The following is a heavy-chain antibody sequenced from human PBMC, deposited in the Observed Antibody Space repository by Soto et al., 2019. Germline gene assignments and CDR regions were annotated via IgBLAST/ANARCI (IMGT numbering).Heavy chain of an antibody. CDR2: IKQDGSEK. J-gene: IGHJ4*02. Sequence: EVQLVESGGDLVQPGGSLRLSCAASGFAFSGYWMSWVRQAPGKGLEGVANIKQDGSEKYYVDSVKGRFTISRDNAKNSLYLQMNSLRVEDTAVYYCARATSVDPYWGQGTLVTVSS. D-gene: IGHD5-12*01. CDR3: ARATSVDPY. CDR1: GFAFSGYW. V-gene: IGHV3-7*01.